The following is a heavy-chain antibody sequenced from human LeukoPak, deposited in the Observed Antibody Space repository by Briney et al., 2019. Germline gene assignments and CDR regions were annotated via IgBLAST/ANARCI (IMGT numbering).Heavy chain of an antibody. CDR3: AKAQHSSIWGYFDY. J-gene: IGHJ4*02. CDR1: GYTFTSYG. CDR2: IGAYNGNT. Sequence: PGASVKVSCKASGYTFTSYGISWVRQAPGQGLEWMGWIGAYNGNTNYAQKLQGRVTMTTDTSTSTAYMELRSLRSDDTAVFYCAKAQHSSIWGYFDYWGQGTLVTVSS. D-gene: IGHD6-13*01. V-gene: IGHV1-18*01.